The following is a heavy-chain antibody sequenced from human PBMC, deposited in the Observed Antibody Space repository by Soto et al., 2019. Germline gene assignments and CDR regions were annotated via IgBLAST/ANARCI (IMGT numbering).Heavy chain of an antibody. CDR3: ASEGACRAPIYF. Sequence: SETLSLTCTVSGGSISSYYWSWIRQSPGKGLEWIGYGSYLGNTNYNPSLKSRVTISVDTPKNQFSLNLGSVTAADTAMYYWASEGACRAPIYFWGPGTMVTVSS. J-gene: IGHJ3*01. CDR2: GSYLGNT. CDR1: GGSISSYY. V-gene: IGHV4-59*01. D-gene: IGHD2-21*01.